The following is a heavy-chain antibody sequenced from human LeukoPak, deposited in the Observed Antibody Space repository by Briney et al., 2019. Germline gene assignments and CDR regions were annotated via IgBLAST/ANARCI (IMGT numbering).Heavy chain of an antibody. J-gene: IGHJ5*02. V-gene: IGHV4-4*07. CDR3: ARDREAVAPNWFDP. Sequence: SETLSLTCTVSGGCISSYYWSWIRQPAGKGLEWIGRIYTSGSTNYNPSLKSRVTMSVDTSKNQFSLKLSSVTAADTAVYYCARDREAVAPNWFDPWGQGTLVTVSS. CDR2: IYTSGST. CDR1: GGCISSYY. D-gene: IGHD6-19*01.